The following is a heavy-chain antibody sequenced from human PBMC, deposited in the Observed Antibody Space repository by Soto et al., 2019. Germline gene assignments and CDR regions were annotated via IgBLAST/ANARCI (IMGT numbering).Heavy chain of an antibody. D-gene: IGHD3-10*01. CDR3: ATYHMVRGVIDS. V-gene: IGHV3-23*01. CDR1: GFTFSSYA. CDR2: ISGSGGST. J-gene: IGHJ4*02. Sequence: PGGSLRLSCAASGFTFSSYAMSWVRQAPGKGLEWVSAISGSGGSTYYADSVKGRFTISRDNSKNTLYLQMNSLRAEDTAVYYGATYHMVRGVIDSWGQGTLVTVSS.